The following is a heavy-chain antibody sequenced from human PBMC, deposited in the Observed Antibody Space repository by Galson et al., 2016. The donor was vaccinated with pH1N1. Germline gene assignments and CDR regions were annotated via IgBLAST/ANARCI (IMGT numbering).Heavy chain of an antibody. CDR2: ISPSGVDA. CDR1: GYTLSSLY. CDR3: ATIAY. J-gene: IGHJ4*02. Sequence: SVKVSCKASGYTLSSLYIHWVRQAPGHGLEWMGAISPSGVDANYARKFQGRVTMTRDTSTSTVYMELNSLRSDDTALYYCATIAYWGQGTLVTVSS. V-gene: IGHV1-46*01.